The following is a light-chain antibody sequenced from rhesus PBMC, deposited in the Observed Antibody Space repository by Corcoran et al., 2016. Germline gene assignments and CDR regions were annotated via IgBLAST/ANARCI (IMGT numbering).Light chain of an antibody. CDR3: QQGYNYPLN. CDR1: QSLSNY. Sequence: DIQMTQSPSSLSASVGDRVTITCQASQSLSNYLNWYQQKPGKIPKLLIYRASSLQIGIPSRFSGSGSGTDFTITIRSLQPEEFATYYGQQGYNYPLNFGGGTKVELK. CDR2: RAS. V-gene: IGKV1S9*01. J-gene: IGKJ4*01.